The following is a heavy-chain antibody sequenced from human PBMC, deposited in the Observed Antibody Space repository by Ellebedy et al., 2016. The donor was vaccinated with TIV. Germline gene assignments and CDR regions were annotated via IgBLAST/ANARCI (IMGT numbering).Heavy chain of an antibody. D-gene: IGHD6-19*01. V-gene: IGHV6-1*01. CDR2: TYYRSKWYN. Sequence: SQTLSLTCAISGDSVSSNSAGWNWIRQSPSRGLEWLGRTYYRSKWYNDYAVSVKSRITINPNTSKNQFSLQLNSVTPEDTAVYYCARVLPGAVAAFDYWGQGTLVTVSS. J-gene: IGHJ4*02. CDR3: ARVLPGAVAAFDY. CDR1: GDSVSSNSAG.